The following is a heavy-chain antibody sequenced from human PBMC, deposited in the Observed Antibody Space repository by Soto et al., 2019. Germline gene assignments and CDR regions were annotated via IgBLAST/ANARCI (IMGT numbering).Heavy chain of an antibody. J-gene: IGHJ4*02. CDR2: FVGSTGST. Sequence: PGGALRLSCAASGFTFSSDTMNWVRQAPGKGLEGVSTFVGSTGSTVYADSVKGRFTISRDASKNTLYLQMTSLRAEDTAVYYCAKRHPTVATPATYFHYWGQGTLVTVSS. D-gene: IGHD1-1*01. CDR3: AKRHPTVATPATYFHY. V-gene: IGHV3-23*01. CDR1: GFTFSSDT.